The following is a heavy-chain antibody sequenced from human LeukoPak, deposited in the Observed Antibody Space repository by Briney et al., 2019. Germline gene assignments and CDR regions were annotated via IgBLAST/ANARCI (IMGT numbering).Heavy chain of an antibody. CDR2: ISGSGGST. V-gene: IGHV3-23*01. CDR1: GFTFSSYA. J-gene: IGHJ3*02. Sequence: GGSLRLSCAASGFTFSSYAMSWVRQAPGKGLEWVSAISGSGGSTYYADSVKGRFSISRDNSKNTLYLQMNSLRAEDTAVYYCPRAYSSGWIDAFDIWGQGTMVTVSS. D-gene: IGHD6-19*01. CDR3: PRAYSSGWIDAFDI.